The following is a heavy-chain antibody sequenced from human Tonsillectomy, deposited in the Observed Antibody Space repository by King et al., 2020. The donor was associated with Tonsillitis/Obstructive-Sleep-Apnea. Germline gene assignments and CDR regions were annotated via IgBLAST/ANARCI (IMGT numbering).Heavy chain of an antibody. V-gene: IGHV3-23*04. J-gene: IGHJ3*02. CDR1: GFTFSSYA. CDR2: ISGSGGST. CDR3: AKKHYGLGSYSSHAFDI. Sequence: VQLVESGGGLVQPGGSLRLSCAASGFTFSSYAMSWVRQAPGKGLEWVSAISGSGGSTYYADSVKGRFTISRDNSKNTLYLQMNSLRAEDTAVYYCAKKHYGLGSYSSHAFDIWGQGTMVTVSS. D-gene: IGHD3-10*01.